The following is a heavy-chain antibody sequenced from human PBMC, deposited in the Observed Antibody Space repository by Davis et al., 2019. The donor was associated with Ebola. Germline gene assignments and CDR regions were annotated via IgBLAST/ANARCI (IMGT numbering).Heavy chain of an antibody. D-gene: IGHD2-2*01. Sequence: GESLKISCSASGYTFTSYAMHWVRQAPGQRLEWMGWINAGNGNTKYSQKFQGRVTITRDTSASTAYMELSSLRSEDTAVYYCARDLYGRGNVVVPAAGDYWSQGTLVTVSS. CDR1: GYTFTSYA. J-gene: IGHJ4*02. CDR2: INAGNGNT. CDR3: ARDLYGRGNVVVPAAGDY. V-gene: IGHV1-3*01.